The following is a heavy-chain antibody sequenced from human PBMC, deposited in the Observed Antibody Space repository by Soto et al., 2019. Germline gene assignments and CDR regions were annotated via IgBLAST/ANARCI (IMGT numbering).Heavy chain of an antibody. CDR3: AHTIPLRYFDWLYVGGHYFDY. CDR2: IYWDDDK. J-gene: IGHJ4*02. V-gene: IGHV2-5*02. Sequence: QITLKESGPTLVKPTQTLTLTCTFSGFSLSTSGVGVGWIRQPPGKALEWLALIYWDDDKRYSPSLKSRLTITKDTSKNQVVLTMTNMDPVDTATYYCAHTIPLRYFDWLYVGGHYFDYWGQGTLVTVSS. D-gene: IGHD3-9*01. CDR1: GFSLSTSGVG.